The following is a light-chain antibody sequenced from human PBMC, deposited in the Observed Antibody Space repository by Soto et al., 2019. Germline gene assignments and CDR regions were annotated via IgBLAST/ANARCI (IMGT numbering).Light chain of an antibody. CDR1: QAISNY. J-gene: IGKJ3*01. CDR2: DAS. CDR3: QQYDNLPR. V-gene: IGKV1-33*01. Sequence: DIQMTQSPSSLSASVGDRVTITCQASQAISNYLNWYQQKPGKAPKLMIYDASNLETVVPSRFSGSGSGTDFTFTISRLQPEDIATYYCQQYDNLPRFGPGTKVDIK.